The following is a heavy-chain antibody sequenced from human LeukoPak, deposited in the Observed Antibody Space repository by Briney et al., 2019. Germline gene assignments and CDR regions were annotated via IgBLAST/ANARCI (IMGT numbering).Heavy chain of an antibody. CDR3: AGKNDYSILGYWFDP. CDR1: GLTFRSYD. J-gene: IGHJ5*02. CDR2: ISYDGRNR. D-gene: IGHD4-11*01. Sequence: GGSLRLSCAASGLTFRSYDMLGVRHAPDKGLECVAVISYDGRNRYYTVSVKGRFTISRDNAKKSLDLQMNSLRAEDTAVYYCAGKNDYSILGYWFDPWGQGTLVTVSS. V-gene: IGHV3-33*03.